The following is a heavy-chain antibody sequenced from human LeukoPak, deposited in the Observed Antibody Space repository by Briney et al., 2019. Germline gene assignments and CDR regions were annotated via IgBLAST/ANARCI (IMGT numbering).Heavy chain of an antibody. V-gene: IGHV1-8*01. Sequence: ASVKVSCKASGYTFTSYDINWVRQATGQRLEWMGWMNPNSGNTGYAQKFQGRVTMTRNTSISTAYMELSSLRSEDTAVYYCARYAYDFWSGYYTAVSWGQGTLVTVSS. CDR2: MNPNSGNT. D-gene: IGHD3-3*01. J-gene: IGHJ5*02. CDR1: GYTFTSYD. CDR3: ARYAYDFWSGYYTAVS.